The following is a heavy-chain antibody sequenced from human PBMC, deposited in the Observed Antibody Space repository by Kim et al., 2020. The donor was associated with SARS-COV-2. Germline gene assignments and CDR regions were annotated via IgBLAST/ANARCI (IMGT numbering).Heavy chain of an antibody. CDR1: GFTFSSYS. CDR3: ARPPGPYSRSGH. J-gene: IGHJ4*02. Sequence: GGSLRLSCAASGFTFSSYSMNWVRQAPGKGLEWVSSISSSSSYIYYADSVKGRFTISRDNAKNSLYLQMNSLGAEDTAVYYCARPPGPYSRSGHWGQGTLVTVSS. V-gene: IGHV3-21*01. CDR2: ISSSSSYI. D-gene: IGHD6-13*01.